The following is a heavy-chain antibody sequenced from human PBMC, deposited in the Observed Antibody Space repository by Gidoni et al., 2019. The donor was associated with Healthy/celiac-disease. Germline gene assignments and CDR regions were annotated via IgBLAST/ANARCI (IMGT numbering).Heavy chain of an antibody. CDR1: GGSISSYS. CDR3: ARGVVTTDAEYFQH. Sequence: QVQLQESGPGLGKPSEPLSLTCTVSGGSISSYSRSWIRQPPGKGLEWIGFIYYSGSTNYNPSLKSRVTISVDTSKNQFSLKLSSVTAADTAVYFCARGVVTTDAEYFQHWGQGTLVTVSS. CDR2: IYYSGST. V-gene: IGHV4-59*01. J-gene: IGHJ1*01. D-gene: IGHD3-3*01.